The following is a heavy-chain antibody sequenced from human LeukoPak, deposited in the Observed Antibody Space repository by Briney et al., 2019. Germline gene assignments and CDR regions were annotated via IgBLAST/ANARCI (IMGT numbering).Heavy chain of an antibody. V-gene: IGHV4-34*01. Sequence: PSETPSLTCAVYGGSFSGYYWSWIRQPPGKGLEWIGEINHSGSTNYNPSLKSRVTISVDTSKNQFSLKLSSVTAADTAVYYCARGVITMVRGVIITFRQYYFDYWGQGTLVTVSS. CDR3: ARGVITMVRGVIITFRQYYFDY. CDR2: INHSGST. CDR1: GGSFSGYY. J-gene: IGHJ4*02. D-gene: IGHD3-10*01.